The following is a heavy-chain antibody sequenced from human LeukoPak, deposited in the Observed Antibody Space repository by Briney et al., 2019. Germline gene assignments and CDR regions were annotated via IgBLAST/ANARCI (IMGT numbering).Heavy chain of an antibody. D-gene: IGHD2-21*02. CDR3: AGDAGRRDPPDY. CDR2: IHEDGSDK. CDR1: GFTFSSHW. J-gene: IGHJ4*02. V-gene: IGHV3-7*05. Sequence: QPGGSLRLSCAGSGFTFSSHWINWARQAPGKGLEWVANIHEDGSDKYYVDSVKGRFTVSRDNAKNSVYLQMNSLRAEDTAVYYCAGDAGRRDPPDYWGQGTLVTVSS.